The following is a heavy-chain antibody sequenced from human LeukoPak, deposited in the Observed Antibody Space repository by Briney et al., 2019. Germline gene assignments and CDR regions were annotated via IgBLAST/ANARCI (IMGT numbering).Heavy chain of an antibody. Sequence: GGSLRLSCAASGFTFSSYAMSWVRQAPGKGLEWVSAISGNGGRTYYGDSVKGRFTISRDNSKNTLYLQMNSLRAEDTAVFYCAKVAERGTILGKFDNWGQGTLVTVSS. D-gene: IGHD5-24*01. V-gene: IGHV3-23*01. J-gene: IGHJ4*02. CDR3: AKVAERGTILGKFDN. CDR2: ISGNGGRT. CDR1: GFTFSSYA.